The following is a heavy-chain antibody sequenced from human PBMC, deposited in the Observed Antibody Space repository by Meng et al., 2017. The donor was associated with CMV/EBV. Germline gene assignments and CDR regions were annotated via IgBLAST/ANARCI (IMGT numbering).Heavy chain of an antibody. CDR2: IYHSGST. Sequence: LSCTVSGYSISSGYYWGWIRQPPGKGLEWIGSIYHSGSTYYNPSLKSRVTISVDTSKNQFSLKLSSVTAADTAVYYCARYVADYSYNWFDPWGQGTLVTVSS. V-gene: IGHV4-38-2*02. CDR1: GYSISSGYY. J-gene: IGHJ5*02. CDR3: ARYVADYSYNWFDP. D-gene: IGHD4-11*01.